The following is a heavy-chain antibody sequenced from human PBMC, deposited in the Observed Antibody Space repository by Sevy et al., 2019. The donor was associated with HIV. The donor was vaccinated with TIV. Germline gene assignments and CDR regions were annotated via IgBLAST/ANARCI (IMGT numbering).Heavy chain of an antibody. D-gene: IGHD6-13*01. J-gene: IGHJ6*02. CDR3: ARGFSSSWYDNYYYGMDV. CDR1: GGTFSSYA. V-gene: IGHV1-69*13. Sequence: ASVKVSCKASGGTFSSYAISWVRQAPGQGLEWMGGIIPIFGTANYAQKFQGRVTITAEESTSTAYMELSSLRSEDTAVYYCARGFSSSWYDNYYYGMDVWGQGTTVTVSS. CDR2: IIPIFGTA.